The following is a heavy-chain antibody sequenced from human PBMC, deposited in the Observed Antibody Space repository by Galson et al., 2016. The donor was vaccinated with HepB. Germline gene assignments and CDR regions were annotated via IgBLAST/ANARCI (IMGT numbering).Heavy chain of an antibody. V-gene: IGHV3-7*01. CDR1: GFTFRSYW. J-gene: IGHJ6*02. D-gene: IGHD6-19*01. CDR3: ARRADTQRRIAGWGWGMDV. CDR2: VNQDETEK. Sequence: SLRLSCAASGFTFRSYWMSWVRQAPGKGLQWVANVNQDETEKYYLDSVKGRFTFSRDNVKESVYLQMNSLRVEDTAVYYCARRADTQRRIAGWGWGMDVWGRGTTVTVSS.